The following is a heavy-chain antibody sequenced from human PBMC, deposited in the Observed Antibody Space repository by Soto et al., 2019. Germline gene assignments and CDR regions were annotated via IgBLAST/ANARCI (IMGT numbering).Heavy chain of an antibody. CDR1: GFTFDDYA. Sequence: PGGSLRLSCAASGFTFDDYAMHWVRQAPGKGLEWVSGISWNSGSIGYADSVKGRFTISRDNAKNSLYLQMNSLRAEDTALYYCAKDMLGCPDRSGGSCYGAFDIWGQGTMVTVSS. V-gene: IGHV3-9*01. D-gene: IGHD2-15*01. CDR2: ISWNSGSI. J-gene: IGHJ3*02. CDR3: AKDMLGCPDRSGGSCYGAFDI.